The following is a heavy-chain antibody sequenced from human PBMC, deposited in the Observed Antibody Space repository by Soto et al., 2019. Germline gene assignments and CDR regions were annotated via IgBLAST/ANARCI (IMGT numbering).Heavy chain of an antibody. V-gene: IGHV3-74*01. D-gene: IGHD1-26*01. J-gene: IGHJ4*02. CDR3: VRDDFGLGIDY. CDR1: GFTFSSYW. Sequence: GGSLRLSCAASGFTFSSYWMHWVRQVPGKGLVWVSHINSDGSSTTYADSVKGRFTISRDNAKNTLYLQMNSLRAEDTAVYYSVRDDFGLGIDYWGLGTLVTVSS. CDR2: INSDGSST.